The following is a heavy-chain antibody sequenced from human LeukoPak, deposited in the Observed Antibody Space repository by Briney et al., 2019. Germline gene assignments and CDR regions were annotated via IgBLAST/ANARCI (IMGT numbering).Heavy chain of an antibody. CDR1: GGSISSGAYY. CDR3: ARSSTVTTSLFDY. D-gene: IGHD4-17*01. J-gene: IGHJ4*02. V-gene: IGHV4-31*03. CDR2: IHYSGST. Sequence: SQTLSLTCTVSGGSISSGAYYWSWIRQHPGKGLEWIGYIHYSGSTYYNPSLKSRVTIPVDTSKNQFSLNLTSVTAADTAVYYCARSSTVTTSLFDYWGQGTLVTVSS.